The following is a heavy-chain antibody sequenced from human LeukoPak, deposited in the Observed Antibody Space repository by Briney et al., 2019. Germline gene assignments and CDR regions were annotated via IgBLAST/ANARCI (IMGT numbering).Heavy chain of an antibody. J-gene: IGHJ4*02. Sequence: SETLSLTCTVSGGSISSYYWSWIRQPPGKGLEWIGYIYHSGSTYYNPSLKSRVTISVDRSKNQFSLKLSSVTAADTAVYYCARTHPGYCSGGSCYGIDYWGQGTLVTVSS. D-gene: IGHD2-15*01. V-gene: IGHV4-59*12. CDR2: IYHSGST. CDR3: ARTHPGYCSGGSCYGIDY. CDR1: GGSISSYY.